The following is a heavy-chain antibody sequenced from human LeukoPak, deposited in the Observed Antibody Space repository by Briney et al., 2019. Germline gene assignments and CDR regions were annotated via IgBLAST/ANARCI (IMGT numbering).Heavy chain of an antibody. J-gene: IGHJ3*02. D-gene: IGHD3-22*01. CDR3: ARVSDSSGYPEGAFDI. Sequence: SETLSLTCTVSGGSISSYYWSWIRQPPGKGLEWIGYIYYSGSTYYNPSLKSRVTISVDTSKNQFSLKLSSVTAADTAVYYCARVSDSSGYPEGAFDIWGQGTMVTVSS. V-gene: IGHV4-59*12. CDR1: GGSISSYY. CDR2: IYYSGST.